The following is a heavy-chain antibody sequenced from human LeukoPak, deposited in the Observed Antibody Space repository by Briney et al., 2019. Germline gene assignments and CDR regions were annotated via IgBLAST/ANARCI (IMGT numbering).Heavy chain of an antibody. CDR1: GGSFSGYY. J-gene: IGHJ4*02. V-gene: IGHV4-34*01. D-gene: IGHD3-22*01. Sequence: SETLSLTCAVYGGSFSGYYWSWIRQPPGKGLEWIGEINHSGSTNYNPSLKSRVTISVDTSKNQFSLKLSSVTAADTAVYYCARENYDKSLDYWGQGTLVTVSS. CDR2: INHSGST. CDR3: ARENYDKSLDY.